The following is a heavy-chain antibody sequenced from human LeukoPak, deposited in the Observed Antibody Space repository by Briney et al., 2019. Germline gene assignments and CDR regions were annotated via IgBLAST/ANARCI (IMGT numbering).Heavy chain of an antibody. D-gene: IGHD1-1*01. Sequence: PGGSLRLSCAASGFTFSSYSMHWVRQAPGEGLVWVSRIDSDGSSTAYADSVRGRFTISRDNAKNTLYLQMNSLRVEDTAVFYCASQRKQRTTVHWGQRTLVTVSS. V-gene: IGHV3-74*01. J-gene: IGHJ1*01. CDR3: ASQRKQRTTVH. CDR1: GFTFSSYS. CDR2: IDSDGSST.